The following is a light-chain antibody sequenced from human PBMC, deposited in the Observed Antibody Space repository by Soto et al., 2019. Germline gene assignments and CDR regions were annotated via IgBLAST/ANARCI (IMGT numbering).Light chain of an antibody. J-gene: IGKJ4*01. Sequence: EIVLTQSPATLSLSPVERATLSCRASQSVSSYLAWYQQKPGQAPRLLIYDASNRATGIPARFSGSGSGTDFTLTISSLEPEDFAVYYCQQYNNWPLTFGGGTKVDIK. CDR1: QSVSSY. CDR2: DAS. CDR3: QQYNNWPLT. V-gene: IGKV3-11*01.